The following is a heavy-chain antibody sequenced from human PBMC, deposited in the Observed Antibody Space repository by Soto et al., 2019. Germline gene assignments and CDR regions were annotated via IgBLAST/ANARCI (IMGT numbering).Heavy chain of an antibody. Sequence: QVQLQESGPGLVKPSETLSLTCTVSGGSISSYYWSWIRQPAGKGLEWIGRIYTSGSTNYNPSLKSRVTMSVDTSKNQFSLKLSSVTAADTAVYYCARDGMTTVNNWFDPWGQGTLVTVSS. CDR3: ARDGMTTVNNWFDP. V-gene: IGHV4-4*07. CDR2: IYTSGST. CDR1: GGSISSYY. D-gene: IGHD4-4*01. J-gene: IGHJ5*02.